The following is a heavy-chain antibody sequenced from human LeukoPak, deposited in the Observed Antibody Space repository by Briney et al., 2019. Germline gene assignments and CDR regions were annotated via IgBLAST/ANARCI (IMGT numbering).Heavy chain of an antibody. CDR1: GFTFSSYS. D-gene: IGHD3-10*01. V-gene: IGHV3-48*01. Sequence: GGSLRLSCAASGFTFSSYSMNWVRQAPGKGLEWVSYISSSSSTIYYADSVKGRFTISRDNSKNTLYLQMNSLRVEDTAVYYCAKDPTYYYGSGSYYPYFDYWGQGTLVTVSS. J-gene: IGHJ4*02. CDR3: AKDPTYYYGSGSYYPYFDY. CDR2: ISSSSSTI.